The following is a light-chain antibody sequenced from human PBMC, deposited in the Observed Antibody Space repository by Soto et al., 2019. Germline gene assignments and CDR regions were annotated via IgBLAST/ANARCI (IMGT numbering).Light chain of an antibody. CDR2: GNS. CDR1: SSNIGAGYD. J-gene: IGLJ2*01. V-gene: IGLV1-40*01. Sequence: QAVVTQPPSVSGAPGQRVTISCTGSSSNIGAGYDVHWYQQLPGTAPKLLIYGNSNRPSGVPDRFSGSKSGTSASLAITGLQAEDEADYYCQSYDSSLSALFGGGTLLTVL. CDR3: QSYDSSLSAL.